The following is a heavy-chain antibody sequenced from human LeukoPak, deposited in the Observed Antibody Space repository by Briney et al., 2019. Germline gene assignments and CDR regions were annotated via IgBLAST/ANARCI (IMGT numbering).Heavy chain of an antibody. D-gene: IGHD3-10*01. J-gene: IGHJ5*02. CDR1: GGSFSGYY. CDR3: ARRAQIWFGEAGWFDP. CDR2: INHSGST. V-gene: IGHV4-34*01. Sequence: SETLSLTCAVYGGSFSGYYWSWIRQPPGKGLEWIGEINHSGSTNYNPSLKSRVTISVDTSKNQFSLKLSSVTAADTAVYYCARRAQIWFGEAGWFDPWGQGTLVTVSS.